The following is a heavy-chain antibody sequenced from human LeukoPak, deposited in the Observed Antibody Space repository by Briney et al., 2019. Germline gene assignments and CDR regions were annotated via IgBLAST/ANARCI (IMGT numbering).Heavy chain of an antibody. Sequence: SSETLSLTCAVYGGSFSGYYWSWIRQPPGKGLEWIGEINHSGSTNYNPSLKSRVTISVDTSKNQFSLKLSSVTAADTAVYYCARLATIFGLVNFDAFDIWGQGTMVTVSS. V-gene: IGHV4-34*01. J-gene: IGHJ3*02. CDR3: ARLATIFGLVNFDAFDI. CDR2: INHSGST. CDR1: GGSFSGYY. D-gene: IGHD3-3*01.